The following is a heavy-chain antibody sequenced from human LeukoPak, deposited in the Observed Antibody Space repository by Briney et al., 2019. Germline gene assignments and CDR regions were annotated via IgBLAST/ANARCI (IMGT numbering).Heavy chain of an antibody. CDR3: ANEYSSGWGYYFDY. J-gene: IGHJ4*02. V-gene: IGHV3-11*04. Sequence: GGSLRLSCAASGFTFSDYYMSWIRQAPGKGLEWLSYISKNGKTIYYADSVKGRFTISRDNAKKSVYLQMNSLRAEDTAVYYCANEYSSGWGYYFDYWGQGTLVTVSS. CDR1: GFTFSDYY. D-gene: IGHD6-19*01. CDR2: ISKNGKTI.